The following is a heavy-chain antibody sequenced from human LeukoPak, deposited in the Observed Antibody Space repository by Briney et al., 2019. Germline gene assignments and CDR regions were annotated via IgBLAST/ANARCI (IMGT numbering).Heavy chain of an antibody. V-gene: IGHV3-48*02. D-gene: IGHD3-22*01. CDR2: ISSSSSTI. J-gene: IGHJ4*02. CDR3: ARDLAYYYDSSGYPFDY. Sequence: GESLRLSCAASGFTFSSYSMNWVRQAPGKGLEWVSYISSSSSTIYYADSVKGRFTISRDNAKNSLYLQMNSLRDEDTAVYYCARDLAYYYDSSGYPFDYWGQGTLVTVSS. CDR1: GFTFSSYS.